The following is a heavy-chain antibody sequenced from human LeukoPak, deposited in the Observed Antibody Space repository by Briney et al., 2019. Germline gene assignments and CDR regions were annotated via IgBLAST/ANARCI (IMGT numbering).Heavy chain of an antibody. CDR3: ARSNGYCSSTSCYDFDY. V-gene: IGHV4-4*02. J-gene: IGHJ4*02. Sequence: PSGTLSLTCAVSGGSISSSNWWSWVRQPPGKGLEWIGEIYHSGSTNYNPSLKSRVTISVDKSKNQFSLKLSSVTAADTAVYYCARSNGYCSSTSCYDFDYWGQGTLVTVSS. CDR2: IYHSGST. D-gene: IGHD2-2*01. CDR1: GGSISSSNW.